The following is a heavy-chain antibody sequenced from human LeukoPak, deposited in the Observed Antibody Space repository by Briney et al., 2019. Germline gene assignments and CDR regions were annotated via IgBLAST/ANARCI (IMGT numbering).Heavy chain of an antibody. D-gene: IGHD3-10*01. CDR1: GYSISSGYY. Sequence: SETLSLTCTVSGYSISSGYYWGWIRQPPGKGLEWIGSIYYSGSTYYNPSLKSRVTISVDTSKNQFSLKLSSVTAADTAVYYCGRDRGKLFYFDYWGQGTRVTVSS. CDR3: GRDRGKLFYFDY. CDR2: IYYSGST. V-gene: IGHV4-38-2*02. J-gene: IGHJ4*02.